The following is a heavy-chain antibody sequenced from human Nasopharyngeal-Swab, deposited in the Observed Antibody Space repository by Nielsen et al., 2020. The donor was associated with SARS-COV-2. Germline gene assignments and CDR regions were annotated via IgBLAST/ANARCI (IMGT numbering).Heavy chain of an antibody. CDR2: IWYDGSNK. CDR3: ARGSSVHAFDV. D-gene: IGHD3-10*01. Sequence: GESLKISCAASGFSFSTYGMHWVRQTPVKGLEWVTNIWYDGSNKYYADSVKGRFTVSRDNSKNTSFLEMDSLRAEDTGVYYCARGSSVHAFDVWGQGTEVTVSS. CDR1: GFSFSTYG. V-gene: IGHV3-33*01. J-gene: IGHJ3*01.